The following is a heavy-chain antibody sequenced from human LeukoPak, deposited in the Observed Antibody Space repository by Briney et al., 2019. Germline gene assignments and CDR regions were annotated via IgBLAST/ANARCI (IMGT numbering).Heavy chain of an antibody. D-gene: IGHD3-3*01. CDR2: INPNSGGT. V-gene: IGHV1-2*02. CDR3: AGGYDYDFWSGVNWFDP. J-gene: IGHJ5*02. Sequence: GASVKVSCKASGYTFTGYYMHWVRQAPGQGLEWMGWINPNSGGTNYAQKFQGSVTMTSDTSISTAYMELSRLRSDDKAVYYCAGGYDYDFWSGVNWFDPWGQGTLVTASS. CDR1: GYTFTGYY.